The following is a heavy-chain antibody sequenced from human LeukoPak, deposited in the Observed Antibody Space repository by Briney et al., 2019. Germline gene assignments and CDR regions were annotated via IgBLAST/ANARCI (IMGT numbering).Heavy chain of an antibody. Sequence: SQTLSLTCAISGDSVSSNSAAWNWIRQSPSRGLEWLGRTYYRSKWYNDYAVSVKSRITINPDTSKNQFSLQLNSVTPEDTAVYYCAKDLRYGSGSQRAYGMDVWGQGTTVTVSS. CDR2: TYYRSKWYN. CDR3: AKDLRYGSGSQRAYGMDV. D-gene: IGHD3-10*01. J-gene: IGHJ6*02. CDR1: GDSVSSNSAA. V-gene: IGHV6-1*01.